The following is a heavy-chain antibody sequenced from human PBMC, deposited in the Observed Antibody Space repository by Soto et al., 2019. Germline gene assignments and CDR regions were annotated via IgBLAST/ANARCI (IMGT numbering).Heavy chain of an antibody. CDR3: ARARFDSWSHIYYGLDV. CDR2: ITHGGST. CDR1: GGSFSAYS. D-gene: IGHD3-3*01. V-gene: IGHV4-34*01. Sequence: PSETLSLTCGVYGGSFSAYSWTWLRQSPGKGLERIGEITHGGSTDYNPALKSRLVMSVDTSKNQFSLRVTSVTAADAAVYFCARARFDSWSHIYYGLDVWGQGTTVTVSS. J-gene: IGHJ6*02.